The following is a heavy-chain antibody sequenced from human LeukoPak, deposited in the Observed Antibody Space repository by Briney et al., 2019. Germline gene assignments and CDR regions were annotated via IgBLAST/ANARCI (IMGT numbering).Heavy chain of an antibody. CDR1: GYTLTSYG. V-gene: IGHV1-18*01. Sequence: ASVKVSCKASGYTLTSYGINWVRQAPGQGLEWMGWISAYDGNTKYSQEFQGRVTMTTDTSTSTAYMELRSPRSDDTAVYYCARDLDSFSSGWYVSRVWGQGTLVTVSS. D-gene: IGHD6-19*01. J-gene: IGHJ4*02. CDR3: ARDLDSFSSGWYVSRV. CDR2: ISAYDGNT.